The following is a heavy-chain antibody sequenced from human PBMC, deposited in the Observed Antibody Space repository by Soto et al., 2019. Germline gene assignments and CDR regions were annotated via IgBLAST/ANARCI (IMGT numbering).Heavy chain of an antibody. CDR1: GGSISDDDYY. CDR3: ARATTVTSSFFFYGLDV. D-gene: IGHD4-17*01. V-gene: IGHV4-30-4*01. Sequence: QVQLHESGPGLVKPSQTLSLTCTVSGGSISDDDYYWNWIRQSPGKGLEWIGHIYYNGNTYYNPSLKSRLTMSLDTSQNQFSLHLPSVIAADSALYFCARATTVTSSFFFYGLDVWGQGTTVTVSS. J-gene: IGHJ6*02. CDR2: IYYNGNT.